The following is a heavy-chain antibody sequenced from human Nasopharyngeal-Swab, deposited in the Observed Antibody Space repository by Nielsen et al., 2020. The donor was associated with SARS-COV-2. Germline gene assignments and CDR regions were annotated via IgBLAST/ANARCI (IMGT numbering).Heavy chain of an antibody. CDR2: INAGNGNT. CDR1: GYTFTSYA. CDR3: ARGDGDSSGWYTNGDYFDY. V-gene: IGHV1-3*01. D-gene: IGHD6-19*01. Sequence: ASVKVPCEASGYTFTSYAMHWVRQAPGQRLEWMGWINAGNGNTKYSQKFQGRVTITRDTSASTAYMELSSLRSEDTAVYYCARGDGDSSGWYTNGDYFDYWGQGTLVTVSS. J-gene: IGHJ4*02.